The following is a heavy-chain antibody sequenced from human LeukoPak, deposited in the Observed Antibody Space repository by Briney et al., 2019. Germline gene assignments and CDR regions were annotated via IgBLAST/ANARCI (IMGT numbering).Heavy chain of an antibody. D-gene: IGHD5-24*01. Sequence: PGGSLRLSYSASGFTFTNNYMSWVRQAPGKGLEWVALFSSGGSTNYADSVKGRFTISRDTSKDTLYLQMNSLRAEDTALYYCAKGYNYYGYDYWGQGTLVTVSS. J-gene: IGHJ4*02. CDR2: FSSGGST. V-gene: IGHV3-66*01. CDR3: AKGYNYYGYDY. CDR1: GFTFTNNY.